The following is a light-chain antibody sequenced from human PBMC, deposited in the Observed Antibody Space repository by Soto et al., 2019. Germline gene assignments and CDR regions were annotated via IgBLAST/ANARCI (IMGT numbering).Light chain of an antibody. CDR1: QSVSSNY. J-gene: IGKJ1*01. Sequence: EIVLTQSPGTLSLSPGERATLSCRASQSVSSNYLAWYQQKPGQAPRVLIYVASSRATGIPDRFSGSGSGTDFTLTISRLEPDDFATYYCQQYHTFSTFGQGTKVEIK. CDR3: QQYHTFST. V-gene: IGKV3-20*01. CDR2: VAS.